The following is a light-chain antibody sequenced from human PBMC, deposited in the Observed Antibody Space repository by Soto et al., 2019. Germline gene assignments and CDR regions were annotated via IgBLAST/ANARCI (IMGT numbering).Light chain of an antibody. V-gene: IGLV2-14*01. CDR2: DVS. CDR3: SSYTSSSILYV. Sequence: QSALTQPASVSGSPGQSITISCTGTSSDVGGYNYVSWYQQHPGKAPKLMIYDVSNRPSGVSNRFSGSKSGNTASLTISGLQAEDEADYYCSSYTSSSILYVFGTGTNVTVL. CDR1: SSDVGGYNY. J-gene: IGLJ1*01.